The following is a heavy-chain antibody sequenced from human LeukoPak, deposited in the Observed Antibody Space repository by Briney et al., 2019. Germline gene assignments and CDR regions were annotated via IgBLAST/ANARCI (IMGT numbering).Heavy chain of an antibody. Sequence: GGSLRLSCAASGLTFSSYAMSWVRQAPGKGLEWVSAISGSGGSTYYADSVKGRFTISRDNSKNTLYLQMNSLRAEDTAVYYCARGGDGYNFYFDYWGQGTLVTVSS. D-gene: IGHD5-24*01. J-gene: IGHJ4*02. CDR2: ISGSGGST. V-gene: IGHV3-23*01. CDR1: GLTFSSYA. CDR3: ARGGDGYNFYFDY.